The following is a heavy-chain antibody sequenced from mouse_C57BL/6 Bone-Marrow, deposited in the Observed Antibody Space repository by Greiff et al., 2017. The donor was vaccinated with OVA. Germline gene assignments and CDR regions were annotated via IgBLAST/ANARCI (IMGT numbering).Heavy chain of an antibody. CDR3: ARDYYDGSSFWDFDV. D-gene: IGHD1-1*01. Sequence: QVQLQQSGAELVRPGTSVKLSCKASGYTFTSYWMHWVKQRPGQGLEWIGVIDPSDSYTNYNQKFKGKATLTVDTSSSTAYMQLSSLTSEDSAVYYCARDYYDGSSFWDFDVGGTGTTVTVSS. V-gene: IGHV1-59*01. CDR2: IDPSDSYT. J-gene: IGHJ1*03. CDR1: GYTFTSYW.